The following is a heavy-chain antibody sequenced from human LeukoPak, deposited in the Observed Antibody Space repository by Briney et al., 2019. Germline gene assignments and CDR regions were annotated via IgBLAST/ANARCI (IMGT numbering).Heavy chain of an antibody. CDR2: ITTSGTYT. V-gene: IGHV3-21*01. D-gene: IGHD3-10*02. Sequence: GGCLRLSRVPSGFSFSRYNMNWVRQAPGKGLEGVSSITTSGTYTFYADSVKGRFTISRDNAKNTLYLQMNSLRAEDTAVYYCAGLGITMIGGVWGKGTTVTISS. CDR3: AGLGITMIGGV. J-gene: IGHJ6*04. CDR1: GFSFSRYN.